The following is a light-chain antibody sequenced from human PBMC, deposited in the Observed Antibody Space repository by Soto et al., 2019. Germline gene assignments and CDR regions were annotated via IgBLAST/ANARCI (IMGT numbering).Light chain of an antibody. CDR3: QQYGSSLYT. CDR1: QSVSSNY. Sequence: EIVLTQSPGTLSLSPGERATLSCRASQSVSSNYLAWYQQKPGQAPRLLIYGASSRATGIPDRFSGSGSGTDFTLTISSLEPEDFAVYYCQQYGSSLYTFGQGTKLEIK. J-gene: IGKJ2*01. CDR2: GAS. V-gene: IGKV3-20*01.